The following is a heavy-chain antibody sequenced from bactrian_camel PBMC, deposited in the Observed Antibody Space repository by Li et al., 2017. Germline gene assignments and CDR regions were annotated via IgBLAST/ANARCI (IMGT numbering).Heavy chain of an antibody. CDR2: ISPLGDFA. V-gene: IGHV3-3*01. D-gene: IGHD1*01. J-gene: IGHJ4*01. Sequence: HVQLVESGGGSVQAGGSLRLSCAFSGYTYSGHCMGWFRQAPGKEREGVAGISPLGDFATYADSVKGRFTISQDNAKNTVYLQMNGLKPEDTTMYYCAADSRGYCPSVTYAYYVWGQGTQVTVS. CDR3: AADSRGYCPSVTYAYYV. CDR1: GYTYSGHC.